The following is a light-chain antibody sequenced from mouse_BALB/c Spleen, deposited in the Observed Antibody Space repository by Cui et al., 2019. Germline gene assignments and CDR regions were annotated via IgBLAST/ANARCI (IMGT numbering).Light chain of an antibody. V-gene: IGKV4-50*01. CDR2: YPS. CDR3: QQFTSSPSEIT. J-gene: IGKJ4*01. CDR1: SSVNY. Sequence: ENVLTQSPAIMSASLGEKVTMSCRASSSVNYMNWYQQKSDASPKLRIYYPSNRAPGVPARFSGSGSGNSYSLTISSMEGEDAATYYCQQFTSSPSEITFGSGTKLEIK.